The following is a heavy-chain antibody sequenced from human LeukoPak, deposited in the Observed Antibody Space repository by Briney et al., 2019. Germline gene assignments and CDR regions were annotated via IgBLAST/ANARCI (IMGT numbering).Heavy chain of an antibody. CDR1: GFTFSTSW. V-gene: IGHV3-7*01. CDR3: ARDRAYSTFDF. D-gene: IGHD4-11*01. J-gene: IGHJ4*02. CDR2: INVDDSSK. Sequence: GGSLRLSCAASGFTFSTSWMTWVRQAPGKGLERVAIINVDDSSKSYLDSVKGRFTISRDHAKNSLYLQMNNLRAEDTAVYYCARDRAYSTFDFWGQGTLVAVSS.